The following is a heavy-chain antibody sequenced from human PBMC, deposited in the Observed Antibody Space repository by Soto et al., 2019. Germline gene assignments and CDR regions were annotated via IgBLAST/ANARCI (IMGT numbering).Heavy chain of an antibody. Sequence: QVQLVQSGAEVKEPGDSVRVSCEASGYTFTAYHIHWVRQAPGQGHEWMGWINPKFGDTTYAQDFQGSVSMTRDMSISTVYMELSRLTSDDTAIYYCARNMDYYYGRGSGNGHGVWGQGTTVTVFS. D-gene: IGHD3-10*02. J-gene: IGHJ6*02. CDR3: ARNMDYYYGRGSGNGHGV. V-gene: IGHV1-2*02. CDR2: INPKFGDT. CDR1: GYTFTAYH.